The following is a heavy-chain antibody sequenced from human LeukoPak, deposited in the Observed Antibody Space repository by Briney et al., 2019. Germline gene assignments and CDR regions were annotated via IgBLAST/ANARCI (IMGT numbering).Heavy chain of an antibody. V-gene: IGHV3-74*01. J-gene: IGHJ6*02. D-gene: IGHD2-2*01. CDR3: ARGSSTSYYYGMDV. CDR1: GFTFSSYG. Sequence: GGSLRLSCAASGFTFSSYGMHWVRQAPGKGLVWVSRINSDGSSIRNADSVKGRLTISRDNAKNTLYLQMNSLRAEDTAVYYCARGSSTSYYYGMDVWGQGTTVTVSS. CDR2: INSDGSSI.